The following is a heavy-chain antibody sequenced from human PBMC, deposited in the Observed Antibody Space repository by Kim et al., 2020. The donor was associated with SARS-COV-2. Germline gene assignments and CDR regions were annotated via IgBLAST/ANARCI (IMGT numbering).Heavy chain of an antibody. CDR3: AKVRARLLGYYYYGMDV. D-gene: IGHD2-8*02. J-gene: IGHJ6*02. CDR2: ISGSGGST. V-gene: IGHV3-23*01. Sequence: GSLRLSCAASGFTFSSYAMSWVRQAPGKGLEWVSAISGSGGSTHYADSVKGRFTISRDNSKNTLYLQMNSLRAGDTAVYYCAKVRARLLGYYYYGMDVWDEGTTVTVSS. CDR1: GFTFSSYA.